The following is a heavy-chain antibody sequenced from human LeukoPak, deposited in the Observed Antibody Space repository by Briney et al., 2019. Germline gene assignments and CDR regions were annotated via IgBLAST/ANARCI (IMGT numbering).Heavy chain of an antibody. D-gene: IGHD2-15*01. CDR2: MNPNSGNT. Sequence: ASVKVSCKASGYTFTSYDINWVRQATGQGLEWMGWMNPNSGNTGYAQKFQGRVTMTRNTSISTAYMELSSLRSEDTAVYYCARVTGYVIEDNFDYWGQGTLVTVSS. V-gene: IGHV1-8*01. CDR1: GYTFTSYD. CDR3: ARVTGYVIEDNFDY. J-gene: IGHJ4*02.